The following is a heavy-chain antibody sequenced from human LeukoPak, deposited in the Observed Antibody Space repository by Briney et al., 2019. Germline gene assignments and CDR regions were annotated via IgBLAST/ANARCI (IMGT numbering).Heavy chain of an antibody. CDR3: APRGDIEDSYVYGKWLDP. V-gene: IGHV4-34*01. D-gene: IGHD5-18*01. CDR1: GGSFSAYY. Sequence: SETLSLTCAVYGGSFSAYYWTWIRQPPGKGLEWIREINHSGSSNYNSSLRSRVTISLDTSYKHFSLRLSSVTAADPAVYYCAPRGDIEDSYVYGKWLDPWGQGTRVTVSS. J-gene: IGHJ5*02. CDR2: INHSGSS.